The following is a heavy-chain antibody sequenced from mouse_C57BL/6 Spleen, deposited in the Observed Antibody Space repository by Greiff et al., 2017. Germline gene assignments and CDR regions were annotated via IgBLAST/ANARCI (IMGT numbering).Heavy chain of an antibody. J-gene: IGHJ2*01. Sequence: QVHVKQSGAELVKPGASVKLSCKASGYTFTSYWMHWVKQRPGQGLEWIGMIHPNSGSTNYNEKFKSKATLTVDKSSSTAYMQHSSLTSEDSAVYYCAREGSSGYVPDYWGQGTTLTVSS. CDR3: AREGSSGYVPDY. V-gene: IGHV1-64*01. CDR1: GYTFTSYW. D-gene: IGHD3-2*02. CDR2: IHPNSGST.